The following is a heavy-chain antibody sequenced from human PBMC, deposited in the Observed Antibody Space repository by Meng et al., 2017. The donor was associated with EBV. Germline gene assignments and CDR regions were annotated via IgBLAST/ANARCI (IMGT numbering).Heavy chain of an antibody. CDR1: GYTFTSYA. D-gene: IGHD2-15*01. J-gene: IGHJ5*02. CDR2: INAGNGNT. CDR3: ARRGGVADWFDP. Sequence: QVRFVQSGAEVKKPGASVKVSCKASGYTFTSYAMHWVRQAPGQRLEWMGWINAGNGNTKYSQKFQGRVPITRDTSASTAYMELSSLRSEDTAVYYCARRGGVADWFDPWGQGTLVTVSS. V-gene: IGHV1-3*01.